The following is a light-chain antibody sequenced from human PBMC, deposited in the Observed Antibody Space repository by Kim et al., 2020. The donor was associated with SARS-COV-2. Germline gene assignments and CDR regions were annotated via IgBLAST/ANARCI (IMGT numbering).Light chain of an antibody. J-gene: IGKJ4*01. CDR3: MQALQTPFT. Sequence: ASISCRSSQSLLHRDGYTFLDWYLQKPGQSPQRLISSAYNRASGVPDRFSGSGSDTFFTLKINKVEAEDVGVYYCMQALQTPFTFGGGTKVDIK. CDR1: QSLLHRDGYTF. V-gene: IGKV2-28*01. CDR2: SAY.